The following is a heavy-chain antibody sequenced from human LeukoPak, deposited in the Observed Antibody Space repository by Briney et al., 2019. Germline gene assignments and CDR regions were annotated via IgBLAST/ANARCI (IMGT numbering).Heavy chain of an antibody. CDR3: ARSFSLTMIVVFDAFDI. Sequence: PMASVKVSCKASGYTFTSYGISWVRQAPGQGLEWMGWISAYNGNTNYAQKLQGRVAMTRDMSTSTVYMELSSLRSEDTAVYYCARSFSLTMIVVFDAFDIWGQGTMVTVSS. J-gene: IGHJ3*02. D-gene: IGHD3-22*01. CDR1: GYTFTSYG. V-gene: IGHV1-18*01. CDR2: ISAYNGNT.